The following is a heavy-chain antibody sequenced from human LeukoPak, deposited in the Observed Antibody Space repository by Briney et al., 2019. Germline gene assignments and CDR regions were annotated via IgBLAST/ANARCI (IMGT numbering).Heavy chain of an antibody. D-gene: IGHD5-18*01. J-gene: IGHJ3*02. V-gene: IGHV3-53*01. CDR1: GFTVSSNY. CDR3: ASPVHTALVVAVYI. Sequence: GGSLRLSCAASGFTVSSNYMSWVRQAPGKGLEWVSVIYSGGSTYYADSVKGRFTISRDNSKNPLYLQMNSLRAEATAVYYCASPVHTALVVAVYIWGQMTMVTV. CDR2: IYSGGST.